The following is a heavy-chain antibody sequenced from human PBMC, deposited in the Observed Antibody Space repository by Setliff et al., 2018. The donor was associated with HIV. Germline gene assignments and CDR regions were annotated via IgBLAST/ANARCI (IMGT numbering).Heavy chain of an antibody. V-gene: IGHV3-23*01. D-gene: IGHD1-26*01. Sequence: GGSLRLSCAASGFAFDNYCMTWVRQAPGKGLEWVSAIGGSTGSTYYADSVKGRFTISTDNSKNILYLQMNSLRAEDTAVYYCAKPLTQWGVSPYHYAVDVWGQGTTVTVSS. CDR3: AKPLTQWGVSPYHYAVDV. J-gene: IGHJ6*02. CDR2: IGGSTGST. CDR1: GFAFDNYC.